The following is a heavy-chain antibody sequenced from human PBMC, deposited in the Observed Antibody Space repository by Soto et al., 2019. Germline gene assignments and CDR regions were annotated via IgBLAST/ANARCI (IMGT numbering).Heavy chain of an antibody. CDR3: ARGQWLANDAFDI. J-gene: IGHJ3*02. CDR2: IYSSGST. Sequence: QVQLQESGPGLVKPSETLSLTCTVSGGSIISYYWSWIRQPPGKGLEWIGYIYSSGSTNYNPSLKSRVSLSVDTSKNQFSLKLSSVTAADTAVYYCARGQWLANDAFDIWGLGTMVTVSS. V-gene: IGHV4-59*01. CDR1: GGSIISYY. D-gene: IGHD6-19*01.